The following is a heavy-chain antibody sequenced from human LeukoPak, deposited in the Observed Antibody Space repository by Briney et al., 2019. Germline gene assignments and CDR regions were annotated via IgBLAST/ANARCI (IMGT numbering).Heavy chain of an antibody. Sequence: RASVNVSCKASGYTFTSYAMHWVRQAPGQRLEWMGWINAGNGNTKYSQKFQGRVTITRDTSASTAYMELSSLRSEDTAVYYCARSSSWYFYWFDPWGQGTLVTVSS. J-gene: IGHJ5*02. CDR3: ARSSSWYFYWFDP. CDR2: INAGNGNT. V-gene: IGHV1-3*01. D-gene: IGHD6-13*01. CDR1: GYTFTSYA.